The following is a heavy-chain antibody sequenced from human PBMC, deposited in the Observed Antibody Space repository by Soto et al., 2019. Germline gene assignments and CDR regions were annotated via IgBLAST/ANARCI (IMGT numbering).Heavy chain of an antibody. D-gene: IGHD1-1*01. V-gene: IGHV3-9*01. CDR2: ISWNSGSI. CDR1: GFTFDDYA. CDR3: AKGPNWNQVGWFDP. Sequence: EVQLVKSGGGLVQPGRSLRPSCAASGFTFDDYAMHWVRQAPGKGLEWVSGISWNSGSIGYADSVKGRFTISRDNAKNSLYLQMNSLRAEDTALYYCAKGPNWNQVGWFDPWGQGTLVTVSS. J-gene: IGHJ5*02.